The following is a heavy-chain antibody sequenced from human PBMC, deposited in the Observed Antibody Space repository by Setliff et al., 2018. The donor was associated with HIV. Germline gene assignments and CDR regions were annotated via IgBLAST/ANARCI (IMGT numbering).Heavy chain of an antibody. CDR2: IYTSGGT. V-gene: IGHV4-4*09. J-gene: IGHJ4*02. CDR3: ARLSGDYYYFDY. CDR1: GGSISSYY. D-gene: IGHD2-21*02. Sequence: SETLSLTCTVSGGSISSYYWSWIRQPPGEGLEWIGYIYTSGGTNYNPSLKSRVTISLDTSKNQFSLKLTSVTAADTAVYYCARLSGDYYYFDYWGQGTLVTVSS.